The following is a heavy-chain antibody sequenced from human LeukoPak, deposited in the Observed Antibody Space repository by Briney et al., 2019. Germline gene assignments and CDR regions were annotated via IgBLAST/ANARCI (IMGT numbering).Heavy chain of an antibody. V-gene: IGHV4-59*01. CDR1: GGSITSYY. CDR3: ARVSSGWSFDY. J-gene: IGHJ4*02. Sequence: PSETLSLTCTVSGGSITSYYWSWIRQPPGKGLEWIGHMYYSGGTNYSPSLKSRVTISVDTSKNQFSLKLSSVTAADTAVYYCARVSSGWSFDYWGQGTLVTVSS. D-gene: IGHD6-19*01. CDR2: MYYSGGT.